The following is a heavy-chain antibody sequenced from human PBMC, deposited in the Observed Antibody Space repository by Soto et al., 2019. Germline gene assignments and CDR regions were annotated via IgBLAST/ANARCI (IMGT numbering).Heavy chain of an antibody. CDR1: GYTFTSYG. CDR2: ISAYNGNT. Sequence: GASVKVSCKASGYTFTSYGISWVRQAPGQGLEWMGWISAYNGNTNYAQKLQGRVTMTTDTSTSTAYMELRSLRSDDTAVYYCARVMYYYDSSGYNYWRQRTLVTVPS. CDR3: ARVMYYYDSSGYNY. J-gene: IGHJ4*02. V-gene: IGHV1-18*04. D-gene: IGHD3-22*01.